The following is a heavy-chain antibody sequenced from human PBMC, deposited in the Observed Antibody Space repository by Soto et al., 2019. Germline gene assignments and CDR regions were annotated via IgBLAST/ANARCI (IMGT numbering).Heavy chain of an antibody. D-gene: IGHD1-26*01. CDR3: ARSWGIVGAVLTQNWFDP. CDR1: GYTLSSYY. CDR2: INPSGGST. J-gene: IGHJ5*02. Sequence: QVQLVQPGAEVKKPGASVKVSCKASGYTLSSYYMHWVRQAPGQGLEWMGIINPSGGSTSYAQKFQGRVTMTMDTSTSTVYMELSSLRSEDTAVYYCARSWGIVGAVLTQNWFDPWGQGTLVTVSS. V-gene: IGHV1-46*01.